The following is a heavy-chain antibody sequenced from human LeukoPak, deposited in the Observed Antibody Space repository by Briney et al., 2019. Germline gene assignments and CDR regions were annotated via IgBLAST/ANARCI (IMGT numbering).Heavy chain of an antibody. V-gene: IGHV1-8*03. CDR1: GYTFTSYD. Sequence: ASVKVSCKASGYTFTSYDINWVRQATGQGLEWMGWMNPNSGNTGYAQKFQGRVTITRNTSISTAYMELSSLRSEDTAVYYCARDNSVRDEAWWFNPWGQGTLVTVSS. CDR3: ARDNSVRDEAWWFNP. D-gene: IGHD5-24*01. J-gene: IGHJ5*02. CDR2: MNPNSGNT.